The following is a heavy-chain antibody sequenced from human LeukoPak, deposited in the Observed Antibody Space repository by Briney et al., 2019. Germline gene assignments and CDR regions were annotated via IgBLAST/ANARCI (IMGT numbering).Heavy chain of an antibody. D-gene: IGHD3-10*01. CDR3: AKEQTYYYGSGSHNWFDP. V-gene: IGHV3-23*01. CDR1: GFTFSSCA. J-gene: IGHJ5*02. CDR2: ISGSGGST. Sequence: GGSLRLSCAASGFTFSSCAMSWVRQAPGKGLEWVSAISGSGGSTYYADSVQGRFTISRDNSKNTLYLQINSLRAEDTAVYYCAKEQTYYYGSGSHNWFDPWGQGTLVTVSS.